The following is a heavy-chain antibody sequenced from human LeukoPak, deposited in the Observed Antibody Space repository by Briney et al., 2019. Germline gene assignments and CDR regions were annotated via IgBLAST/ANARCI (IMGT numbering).Heavy chain of an antibody. CDR2: IYYSGST. J-gene: IGHJ3*02. CDR1: GGSISSGSYY. CDR3: ARGVVAATNDAFDI. Sequence: SQTLSLTCTVSGGSISSGSYYWSWIRQHPGKGLEWIGYIYYSGSTYYNPSLKSRVTISVDTSKNQFSLKLSSVTAADTAVYYCARGVVAATNDAFDIWGQGTMVTVS. V-gene: IGHV4-31*03. D-gene: IGHD2-15*01.